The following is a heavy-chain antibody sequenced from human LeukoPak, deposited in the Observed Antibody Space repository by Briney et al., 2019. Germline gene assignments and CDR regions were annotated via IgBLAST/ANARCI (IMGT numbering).Heavy chain of an antibody. CDR3: ARAPVVPAAMLAFDI. Sequence: SVKVSCKASGGTFSSYAISWVRQAPGQGLEWMGGIIPIFGTANYAQKSPGRVTITADKSTSTAYMELSSLRSEDTAVYYCARAPVVPAAMLAFDIWGQGTMVTVSS. V-gene: IGHV1-69*06. J-gene: IGHJ3*02. D-gene: IGHD2-2*01. CDR2: IIPIFGTA. CDR1: GGTFSSYA.